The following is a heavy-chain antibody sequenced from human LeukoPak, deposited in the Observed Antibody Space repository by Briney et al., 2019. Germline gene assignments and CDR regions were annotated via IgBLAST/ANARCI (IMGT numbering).Heavy chain of an antibody. Sequence: ASVKVSCRASGYTFTSYDINWVRQATGQGLEWMGWMNPNSGNTGYAQKFQGRVTITRNTSISTAYMELSSLRSEDTAVYYCARGKVEFGRFLEWLSYYMDVWGKGTTVTISS. CDR2: MNPNSGNT. CDR1: GYTFTSYD. J-gene: IGHJ6*03. CDR3: ARGKVEFGRFLEWLSYYMDV. V-gene: IGHV1-8*03. D-gene: IGHD3-3*01.